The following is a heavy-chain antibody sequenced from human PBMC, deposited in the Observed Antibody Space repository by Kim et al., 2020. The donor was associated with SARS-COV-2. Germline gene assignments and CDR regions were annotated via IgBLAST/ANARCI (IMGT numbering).Heavy chain of an antibody. V-gene: IGHV5-51*01. D-gene: IGHD1-26*01. CDR1: GYVFSTFW. J-gene: IGHJ3*01. CDR3: VRCGAPVGAMLLDAFDV. CDR2: IYPGDDSDS. Sequence: GESLKISCQGFGYVFSTFWIGWVRQTPGKGLEWIGIIYPGDDSDSRQSPSFLGQVTMSVDKSVNTAYLQWDSLRASDNGIYFCVRCGAPVGAMLLDAFDV.